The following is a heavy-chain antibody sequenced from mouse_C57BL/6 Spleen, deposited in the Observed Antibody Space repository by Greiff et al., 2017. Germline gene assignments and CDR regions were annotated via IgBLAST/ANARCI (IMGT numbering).Heavy chain of an antibody. CDR2: IHPNSGST. V-gene: IGHV1-64*01. CDR3: ARPSSYDAMDY. Sequence: QVQLQQSGAELVKPGASVKLSCKASGYTFTSYWMHWVKQRPGQGLEWIGMIHPNSGSTNYNEKFKSKATLTVDKSSSTAYMQLSSLTSEDSAVYYCARPSSYDAMDYWGQGTSVTVSS. J-gene: IGHJ4*01. CDR1: GYTFTSYW. D-gene: IGHD1-1*01.